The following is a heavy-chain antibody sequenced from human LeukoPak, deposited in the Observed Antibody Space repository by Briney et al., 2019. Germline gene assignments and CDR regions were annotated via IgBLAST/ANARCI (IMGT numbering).Heavy chain of an antibody. J-gene: IGHJ4*02. CDR2: ITDNGNTT. Sequence: PGGSLRLSCAASGFTFSSYAMNWVRLSAGRGLEWVSAITDNGNTTYYADSVQGRFTISRDNAKNSLYLQMNSLRAEDTAVYYCARKSGEPRVFDYWGQGTLVTVSS. D-gene: IGHD3-10*01. CDR3: ARKSGEPRVFDY. CDR1: GFTFSSYA. V-gene: IGHV3-23*05.